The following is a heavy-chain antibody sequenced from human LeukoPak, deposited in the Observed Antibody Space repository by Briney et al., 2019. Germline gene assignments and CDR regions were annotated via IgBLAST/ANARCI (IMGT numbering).Heavy chain of an antibody. J-gene: IGHJ6*03. CDR1: GFTFSRHW. V-gene: IGHV3-7*01. Sequence: GGSLRLSCAASGFTFSRHWMSWVRQAPGKGLEWVANIKQDGSEKFYMDSVKGRFTISRDNAKNSLYLQMNSLRAEDTAVYYCARDPVHSSGWFAVSYYYMDVWGKGTTVTVSS. CDR2: IKQDGSEK. D-gene: IGHD6-19*01. CDR3: ARDPVHSSGWFAVSYYYMDV.